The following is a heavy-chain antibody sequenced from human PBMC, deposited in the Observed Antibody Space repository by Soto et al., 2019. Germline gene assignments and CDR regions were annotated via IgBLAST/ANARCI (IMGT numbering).Heavy chain of an antibody. CDR1: GFTFSSYA. D-gene: IGHD3-3*01. Sequence: PGGSLRLSCAASGFTFSSYAMSWVRQAPGKGLEWVSAISGSGGSTYYADSVKGRFTISRDNSKNTLYLQMNSLRAEDTAVYYCAKDRGYDFWSGYYPVDYWGQGTLVTVSS. CDR3: AKDRGYDFWSGYYPVDY. CDR2: ISGSGGST. V-gene: IGHV3-23*01. J-gene: IGHJ4*02.